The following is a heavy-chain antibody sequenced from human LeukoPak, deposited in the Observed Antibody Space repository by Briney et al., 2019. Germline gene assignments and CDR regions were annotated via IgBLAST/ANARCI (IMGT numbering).Heavy chain of an antibody. CDR1: GFTFSSYS. J-gene: IGHJ4*02. V-gene: IGHV3-48*01. D-gene: IGHD6-19*01. CDR3: ARVQQWLDADY. Sequence: GGSLRLSCAASGFTFSSYSMTWVRQAPGKGLEWVSYISSSSSTIYYADSVKGRFTISRDNAKNSLYLQMNSLRAEDTAVYYCARVQQWLDADYWGQGTLVTVSS. CDR2: ISSSSSTI.